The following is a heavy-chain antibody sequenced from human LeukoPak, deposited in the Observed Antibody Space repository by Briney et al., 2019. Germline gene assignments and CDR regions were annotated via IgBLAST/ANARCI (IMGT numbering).Heavy chain of an antibody. CDR3: AKGQWRPAYYFDS. D-gene: IGHD6-19*01. V-gene: IGHV3-23*01. CDR2: MSGSAGST. Sequence: GGSLRLSCAASGFTFNNYAMMGVRQARGKGLEWVSAMSGSAGSTYYGDCVKGGYTISRDNSKNTVDLQMNSLRAEDTAVYYCAKGQWRPAYYFDSWGQGILVTVSA. CDR1: GFTFNNYA. J-gene: IGHJ4*02.